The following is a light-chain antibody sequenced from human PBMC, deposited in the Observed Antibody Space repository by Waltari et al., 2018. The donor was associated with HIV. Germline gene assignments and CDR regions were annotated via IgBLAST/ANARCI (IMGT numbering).Light chain of an antibody. CDR2: RND. CDR3: VTWDDSLRGVV. J-gene: IGLJ2*01. V-gene: IGLV1-47*01. CDR1: TSNIGSTY. Sequence: SVVTQPPSASGTPGQRVTISCSGNTSNIGSTYVFWYQHLPGTAPKLLIHRNDQRPSGVPDRFSGSTSGTSASLAISGLRSEDEADYYCVTWDDSLRGVVFGGGTKVVVL.